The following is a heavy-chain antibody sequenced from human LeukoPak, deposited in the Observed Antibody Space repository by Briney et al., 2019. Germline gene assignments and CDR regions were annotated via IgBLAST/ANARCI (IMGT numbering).Heavy chain of an antibody. CDR3: ARDRSGSYYYRDAFDI. V-gene: IGHV4-30-2*01. CDR2: IYHSGST. Sequence: SETLSLTCTVSGGSISSGGYYWSWIRQPPGKGLEWIGYIYHSGSTYYNPSLKSRVTISVDRSKNQFSLKLSSVTAADTAVYYCARDRSGSYYYRDAFDIWGQGTMVTVSS. CDR1: GGSISSGGYY. D-gene: IGHD1-26*01. J-gene: IGHJ3*02.